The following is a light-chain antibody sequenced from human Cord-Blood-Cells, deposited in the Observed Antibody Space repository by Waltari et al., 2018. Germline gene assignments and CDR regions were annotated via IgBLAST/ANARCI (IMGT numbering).Light chain of an antibody. J-gene: IGLJ2*01. CDR2: EGS. Sequence: QSALTQPASVSGSPGQSITISCTGTRSDVGRYNLVSWYQQHPGKAPKLMISEGSKRPAVDSKRFSGSKSGNTASLTISGLQAEDEADYYCCSYAGSSTYVVFGGGTKLTVL. CDR1: RSDVGRYNL. V-gene: IGLV2-23*01. CDR3: CSYAGSSTYVV.